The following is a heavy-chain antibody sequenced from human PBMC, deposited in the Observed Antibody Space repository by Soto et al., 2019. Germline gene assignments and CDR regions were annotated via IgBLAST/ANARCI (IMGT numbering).Heavy chain of an antibody. CDR2: IIPIFGIA. D-gene: IGHD1-7*01. CDR3: ARMIGRNWNSSAAHPWRGYYYNYGMDV. J-gene: IGHJ6*02. Sequence: SSVKVSCKASGGTFSSYAICWVGQASGQGLEWMGGIIPIFGIAISAHKFQGRVTITADKSTRTAYMELSRLRSADTAVYYCARMIGRNWNSSAAHPWRGYYYNYGMDVWG. CDR1: GGTFSSYA. V-gene: IGHV1-69*10.